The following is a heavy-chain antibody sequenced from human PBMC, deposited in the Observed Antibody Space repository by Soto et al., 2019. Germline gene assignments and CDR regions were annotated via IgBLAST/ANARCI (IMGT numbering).Heavy chain of an antibody. D-gene: IGHD3-16*01. CDR1: GYTFTSYA. CDR2: INAGNGNT. V-gene: IGHV1-3*01. J-gene: IGHJ5*02. CDR3: ARGYGGPIGWFDP. Sequence: QVQLVQSGAEVKKPGASVKVSCKASGYTFTSYAMHWVRQAPGQRLEWMGWINAGNGNTKYSQKFQGRVTITRDTSASSAYMELSSLRSEDTAVYYCARGYGGPIGWFDPWGQGTLVTVSS.